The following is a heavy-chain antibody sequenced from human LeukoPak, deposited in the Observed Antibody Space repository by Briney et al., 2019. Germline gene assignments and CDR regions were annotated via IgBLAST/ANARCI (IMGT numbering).Heavy chain of an antibody. J-gene: IGHJ6*02. D-gene: IGHD3-16*01. CDR3: ARGGGLDV. V-gene: IGHV3-7*03. CDR1: GFTFSSYW. CDR2: INHNGNVN. Sequence: GGSLRLSCAASGFTFSSYWMNWARQAPGKGLEWVASINHNGNVNYYVDSVKGRFTISGDNAKNPPYLQMSNLRAEDTAVYFCARGGGLDVWGQGATVTVSS.